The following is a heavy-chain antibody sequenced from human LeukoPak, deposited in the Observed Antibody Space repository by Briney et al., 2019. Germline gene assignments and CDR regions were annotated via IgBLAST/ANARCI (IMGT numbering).Heavy chain of an antibody. Sequence: ASVKVSCKTSGYTFTDYYIHWVRQAPGQGLEWMGWISAYNGNTNYAQRLQGRVTMTTDTPSSTVYMEMRNLRSDDTAVYFCARGRHYDFWSGPPDYWGQGTQVTVSS. V-gene: IGHV1-18*04. CDR2: ISAYNGNT. D-gene: IGHD3-3*01. CDR3: ARGRHYDFWSGPPDY. CDR1: GYTFTDYY. J-gene: IGHJ4*02.